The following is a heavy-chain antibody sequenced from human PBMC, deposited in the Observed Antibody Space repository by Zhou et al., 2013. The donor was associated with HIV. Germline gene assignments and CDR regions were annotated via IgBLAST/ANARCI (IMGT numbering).Heavy chain of an antibody. CDR2: IIPILGIV. D-gene: IGHD3-22*01. Sequence: QVQLVQSGAEVKRPGSSVKVSCKASGGTFSNFPLTWVRQAPGQGLEWMGRIIPILGIVNYAEKFQGRVTFSADKSTSTAFMELTSLRSEDTAMYFCARGTVDYESSGYFSRWGQGTQVTVSS. CDR3: ARGTVDYESSGYFSR. CDR1: GGTFSNFP. J-gene: IGHJ4*02. V-gene: IGHV1-69*04.